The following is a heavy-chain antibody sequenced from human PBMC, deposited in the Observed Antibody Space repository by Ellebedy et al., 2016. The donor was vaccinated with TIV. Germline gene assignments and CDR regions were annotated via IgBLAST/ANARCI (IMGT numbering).Heavy chain of an antibody. CDR1: GYTFIGYY. D-gene: IGHD4-11*01. Sequence: AASVKVSCKASGYTFIGYYMHWVRQAPGQGLEWMGWINPKNGDTSYAQKFQGRVTMTRDTSTSTVYMEVSSLRSEDTAVYYCARDLGRNSNYLEYWGQGTPVTVSS. CDR3: ARDLGRNSNYLEY. J-gene: IGHJ4*02. V-gene: IGHV1-2*02. CDR2: INPKNGDT.